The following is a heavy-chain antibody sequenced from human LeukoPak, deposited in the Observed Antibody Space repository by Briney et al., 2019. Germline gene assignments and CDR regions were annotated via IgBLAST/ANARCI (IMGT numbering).Heavy chain of an antibody. J-gene: IGHJ4*02. V-gene: IGHV3-21*04. Sequence: GGSLRLSCAASGFTFSSYSMNWVRQAPGKGLEWVSSISSSSSYIYYADSVKGRFTISRDNSKNTLYLQMNSLRAEDTAVYYCAKVPITMIVVVITKRDYYFDYWGQGTLVTVSS. D-gene: IGHD3-22*01. CDR1: GFTFSSYS. CDR3: AKVPITMIVVVITKRDYYFDY. CDR2: ISSSSSYI.